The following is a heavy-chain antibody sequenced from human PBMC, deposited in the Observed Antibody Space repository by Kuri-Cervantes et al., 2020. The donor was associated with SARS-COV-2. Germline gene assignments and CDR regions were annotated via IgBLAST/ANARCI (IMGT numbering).Heavy chain of an antibody. D-gene: IGHD3-3*01. Sequence: SCTVSGCSISSGGYYWSWIRQPPGKGLEWIGYIYHSWSTYYNPSLKSRVTISVDTSKNQFTLKLSSVTAADTAVYYCARAGERLFGDAVDIWGQGTMVTVSS. CDR1: GCSISSGGYY. J-gene: IGHJ3*02. V-gene: IGHV4-30-2*01. CDR3: ARAGERLFGDAVDI. CDR2: IYHSWST.